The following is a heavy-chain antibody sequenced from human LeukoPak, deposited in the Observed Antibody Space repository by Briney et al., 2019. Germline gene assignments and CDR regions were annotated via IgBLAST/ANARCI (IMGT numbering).Heavy chain of an antibody. D-gene: IGHD2-2*01. CDR3: ARDEVGGYCSSTSCNPVHWFDP. CDR1: GGSFSGYY. V-gene: IGHV4-34*01. Sequence: SETLSLTCAVYGGSFSGYYWSWIRQPPGKGLEWIGEINHSGSTNYNPSLKSRVTISVDTSKNQFSLKLSSVTAADTAVYYCARDEVGGYCSSTSCNPVHWFDPWGQGTLVTVSS. J-gene: IGHJ5*02. CDR2: INHSGST.